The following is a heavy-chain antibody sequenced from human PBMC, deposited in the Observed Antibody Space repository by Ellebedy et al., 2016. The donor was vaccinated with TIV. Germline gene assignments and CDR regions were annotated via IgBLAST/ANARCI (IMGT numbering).Heavy chain of an antibody. CDR2: ISYDGSNK. V-gene: IGHV3-30-3*01. CDR3: ARHIRTADGTNNFDY. J-gene: IGHJ4*02. Sequence: GESLKISXAASGFTFSSYAMHWVRQAPGKGLEWVAVISYDGSNKYYTDSVKGRFTISRDNSKNTLYLQMNSLRAEDTAVYYCARHIRTADGTNNFDYWGQGTLVTVSS. D-gene: IGHD6-13*01. CDR1: GFTFSSYA.